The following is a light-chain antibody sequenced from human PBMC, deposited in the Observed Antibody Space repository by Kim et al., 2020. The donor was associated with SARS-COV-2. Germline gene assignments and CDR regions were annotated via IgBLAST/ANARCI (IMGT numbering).Light chain of an antibody. CDR1: HDMYNN. Sequence: LSASVGDRVTITCQASHDMYNNLNWYQQKAGKAPKLLIFDASNLDIGVPSRFSGSGSGPDFTFTISSLQPEDIATYYCQPYAKRLSFGQGTKLEI. V-gene: IGKV1-33*01. CDR2: DAS. CDR3: QPYAKRLS. J-gene: IGKJ2*03.